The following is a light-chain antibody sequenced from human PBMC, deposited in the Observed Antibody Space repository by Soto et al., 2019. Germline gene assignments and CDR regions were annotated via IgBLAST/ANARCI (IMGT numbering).Light chain of an antibody. J-gene: IGLJ1*01. Sequence: QSALTQPPSASGSPGQSVAISCTGTASDIGGYTFVSWYQQHPGKAPKLLIYDVNKRPSGVPDRFSGSKSGNTASLTVSGLQAEDEADYYLSAHGGTNPYVFGTGTKVTVL. V-gene: IGLV2-8*01. CDR3: SAHGGTNPYV. CDR2: DVN. CDR1: ASDIGGYTF.